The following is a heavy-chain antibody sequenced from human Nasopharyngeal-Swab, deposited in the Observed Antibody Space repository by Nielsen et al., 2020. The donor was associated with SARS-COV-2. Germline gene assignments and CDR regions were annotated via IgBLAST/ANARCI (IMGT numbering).Heavy chain of an antibody. J-gene: IGHJ6*03. V-gene: IGHV3-23*01. CDR2: ISCSGGST. CDR3: AKDGQSQVYYYYMDV. D-gene: IGHD6-19*01. Sequence: ESLKISCAASGFTFSSHAMSWVRQAPGKGLEWVSAISCSGGSTYYADSVKGRFTISRDNSKNTLYLQMNSLRAEDTAVYYCAKDGQSQVYYYYMDVWGKGTTVTVSS. CDR1: GFTFSSHA.